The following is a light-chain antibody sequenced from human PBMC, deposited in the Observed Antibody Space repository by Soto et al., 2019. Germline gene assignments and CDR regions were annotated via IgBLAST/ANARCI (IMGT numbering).Light chain of an antibody. J-gene: IGLJ1*01. CDR1: SSDVGGYNY. CDR3: SSYTSSSTLLDV. V-gene: IGLV2-14*01. Sequence: QSALTQPASVSGSPGKSITISCTGTSSDVGGYNYVSWYQQHPGKAPKLMIYDVSNRPSGVSNRFSGSKSGNTASLTISGLQAEDEADYDCSSYTSSSTLLDVFGTGTKVTVL. CDR2: DVS.